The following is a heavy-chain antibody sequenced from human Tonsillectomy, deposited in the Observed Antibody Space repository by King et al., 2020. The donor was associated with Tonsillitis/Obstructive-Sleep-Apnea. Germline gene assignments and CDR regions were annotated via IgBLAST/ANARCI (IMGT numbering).Heavy chain of an antibody. D-gene: IGHD7-27*01. CDR1: GFTVSSNY. CDR3: ARTNWGWSGAFAI. V-gene: IGHV3-66*01. J-gene: IGHJ3*02. Sequence: VQLVESGGGLVQPGGSLRLSCAASGFTVSSNYMSWVRQAPGKGLEWVSVIYSGGSTYYADSVKGRFTISRDNSKNTLYLQMNSLRADDTAVYYCARTNWGWSGAFAIWGQGTMVTVSS. CDR2: IYSGGST.